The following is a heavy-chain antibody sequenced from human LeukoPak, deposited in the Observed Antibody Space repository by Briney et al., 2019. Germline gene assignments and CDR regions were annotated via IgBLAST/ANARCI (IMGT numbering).Heavy chain of an antibody. J-gene: IGHJ4*02. Sequence: ASVKVSCKASGYTFTGYYMYWVRQAPGQGLEWMGWMNPNSGNTGYAQKFQGRVTITRNTSISTAYMELSSLRSEDTAVYYCARDTRGYSYGYRYWGQGTLVTVSS. D-gene: IGHD5-18*01. CDR2: MNPNSGNT. CDR3: ARDTRGYSYGYRY. V-gene: IGHV1-8*03. CDR1: GYTFTGYY.